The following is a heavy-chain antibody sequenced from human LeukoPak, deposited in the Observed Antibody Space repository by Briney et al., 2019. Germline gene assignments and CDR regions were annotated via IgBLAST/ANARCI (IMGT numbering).Heavy chain of an antibody. CDR2: THNSGST. Sequence: SETLSLTCTVSAGSITSHDYYWSWIRQAPGKGLEWIGYTHNSGSTFYNPSLKSRFTISVDTSKNQFSLKVRSVTAADTAVYYCAREGHDFWSGSRGWFDPWGQGTLVTVSS. V-gene: IGHV4-30-4*01. J-gene: IGHJ5*02. CDR1: AGSITSHDYY. D-gene: IGHD3-3*01. CDR3: AREGHDFWSGSRGWFDP.